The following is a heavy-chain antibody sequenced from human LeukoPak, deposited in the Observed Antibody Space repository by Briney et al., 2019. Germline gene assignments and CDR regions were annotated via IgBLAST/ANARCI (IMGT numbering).Heavy chain of an antibody. V-gene: IGHV3-48*02. CDR1: AFKLSTYS. CDR3: ARDLYGSGHFLPESP. CDR2: ISSDSNTK. D-gene: IGHD3-10*01. J-gene: IGHJ5*02. Sequence: GGSLRLSCAASAFKLSTYSMNWVRQAPGKGLEWLSFISSDSNTKYYADSVKGRFTISRDNAKNSLYLQMNSLRDEDTAVYYCARDLYGSGHFLPESPWGQGTLVTVSS.